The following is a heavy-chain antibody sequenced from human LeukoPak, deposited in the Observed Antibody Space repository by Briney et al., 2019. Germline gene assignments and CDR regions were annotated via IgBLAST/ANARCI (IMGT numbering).Heavy chain of an antibody. V-gene: IGHV4-39*01. CDR2: IYYSGST. J-gene: IGHJ4*02. CDR1: GDSISSTNYY. CDR3: ATSGWYLLPGVY. Sequence: PSETLSLTCTVSGDSISSTNYYWGWIRQPPGKGLEWVGSIYYSGSTYYNPSLESRVTISVDTSKNQFSLKLSSVTAADTAVYYCATSGWYLLPGVYWGQGTLVTV. D-gene: IGHD6-19*01.